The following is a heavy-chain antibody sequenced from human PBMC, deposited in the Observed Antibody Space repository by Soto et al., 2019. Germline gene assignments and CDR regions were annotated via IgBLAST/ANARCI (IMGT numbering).Heavy chain of an antibody. CDR2: ISSSGSTI. Sequence: GGSLRLSCAASRFTFSSYAMCWVRQAPGKGLEWVSYISSSGSTIYYADSVKGRFTISRDNAKNSLYLQMNNLRAEDTAVYYCARIDIEQLAYQWGQGTLVTVSS. V-gene: IGHV3-48*03. J-gene: IGHJ4*02. CDR3: ARIDIEQLAYQ. CDR1: RFTFSSYA. D-gene: IGHD6-6*01.